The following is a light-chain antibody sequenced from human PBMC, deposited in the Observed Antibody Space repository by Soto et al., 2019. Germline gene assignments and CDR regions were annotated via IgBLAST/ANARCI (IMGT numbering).Light chain of an antibody. CDR1: QSIDRC. Sequence: DIQMTQSPSTLSASVGDRVTVTCRASQSIDRCLAWYQQKPGKAPKLLIYRASSLESGVPSRFSGSGSGTEFTLTISSLQPDDFTTYYCQQYKTYTYTFAQGTKLEIK. CDR2: RAS. V-gene: IGKV1-5*03. J-gene: IGKJ2*01. CDR3: QQYKTYTYT.